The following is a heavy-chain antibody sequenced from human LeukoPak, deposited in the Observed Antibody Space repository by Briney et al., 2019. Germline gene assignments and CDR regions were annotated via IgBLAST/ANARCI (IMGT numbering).Heavy chain of an antibody. Sequence: GGSLRLSCAASGFTFSDYYMSWIRQAPGKGLEWVSYISSSGSTIYYADSVKGRFTISRDNSKNTLYLQMNSLRAEDTAVYYCAKQYSSSPTSRFDYWGQGTLVTVSS. CDR1: GFTFSDYY. J-gene: IGHJ4*02. V-gene: IGHV3-11*04. CDR2: ISSSGSTI. D-gene: IGHD6-13*01. CDR3: AKQYSSSPTSRFDY.